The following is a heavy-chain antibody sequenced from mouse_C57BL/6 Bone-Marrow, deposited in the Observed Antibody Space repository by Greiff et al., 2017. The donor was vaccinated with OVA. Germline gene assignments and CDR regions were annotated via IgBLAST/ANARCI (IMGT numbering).Heavy chain of an antibody. V-gene: IGHV5-6*01. CDR2: ISSGGSYT. Sequence: EVKLVESGGDLVKPGGSLKLSCAASGFTFSSYGMSWVRQTPDKRLEWVATISSGGSYTYYPDSVKGRFTISRDNAKNTLYLQMSSLKSEDTAMYYCARPVYYGSTWFAYWGQGTLVTVSA. J-gene: IGHJ3*01. CDR1: GFTFSSYG. CDR3: ARPVYYGSTWFAY. D-gene: IGHD1-1*01.